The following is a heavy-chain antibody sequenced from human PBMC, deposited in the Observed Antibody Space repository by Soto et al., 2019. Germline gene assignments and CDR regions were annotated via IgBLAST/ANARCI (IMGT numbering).Heavy chain of an antibody. V-gene: IGHV3-21*01. CDR1: GFTFSTYT. J-gene: IGHJ5*02. CDR3: ARDYGKLNP. Sequence: GGSLRLSCAASGFTFSTYTMNWVRQTPGKGLEWVSSISSGSNYIYYADSLKGRFTISRDNAKNSLYLQMNSLRAEDTAVYYYARDYGKLNPWGQGTLVTVSS. D-gene: IGHD2-15*01. CDR2: ISSGSNYI.